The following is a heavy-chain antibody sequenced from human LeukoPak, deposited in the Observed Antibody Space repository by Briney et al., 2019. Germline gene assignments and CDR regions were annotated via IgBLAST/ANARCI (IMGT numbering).Heavy chain of an antibody. CDR3: ARDQEAFDY. CDR1: GYSFTSNY. J-gene: IGHJ4*02. V-gene: IGHV1-46*01. CDR2: IYPRDGST. Sequence: ASVKVSCKASGYSFTSNYIHWARRAPGQGLEWMGMIYPRDGSTSYAQKFQGRVTVTRDTSTSTVHMELSGLRSEDTAVYYCARDQEAFDYWGQGTLVTVSS.